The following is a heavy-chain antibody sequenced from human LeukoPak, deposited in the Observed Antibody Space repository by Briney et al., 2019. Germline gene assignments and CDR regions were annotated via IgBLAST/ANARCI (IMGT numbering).Heavy chain of an antibody. CDR3: ARAPYGGNLYYFDY. D-gene: IGHD4-23*01. J-gene: IGHJ4*02. Sequence: SETLSLTCTVSGGSISSYYWSWLRQPPGKGLEGIGYIYYSGSTNYNPSLKSRVTISVDTSKNQFSLKLSSVTAADTAVYYCARAPYGGNLYYFDYWGQGTLVTVSS. V-gene: IGHV4-59*01. CDR2: IYYSGST. CDR1: GGSISSYY.